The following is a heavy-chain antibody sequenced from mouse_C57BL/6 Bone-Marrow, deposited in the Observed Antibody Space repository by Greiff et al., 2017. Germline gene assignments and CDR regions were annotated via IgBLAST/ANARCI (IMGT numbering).Heavy chain of an antibody. D-gene: IGHD1-1*01. CDR2: ISNKANNHAT. CDR1: GFTFSDAW. Sequence: EVKLQESGGGLVQPGGSMKLSCAASGFTFSDAWMDWVRQSPETGLEWDAEISNKANNHATYYAESVKGRFTISRDDSKSSVYLQMNSLIAEDTGIYYCTRLGYYDYFDDGGQGTTLTVSS. J-gene: IGHJ2*01. V-gene: IGHV6-6*01. CDR3: TRLGYYDYFDD.